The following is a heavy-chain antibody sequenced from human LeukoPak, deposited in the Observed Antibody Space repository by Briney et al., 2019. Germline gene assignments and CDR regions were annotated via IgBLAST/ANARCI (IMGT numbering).Heavy chain of an antibody. J-gene: IGHJ6*02. V-gene: IGHV1-18*01. CDR1: GYTFTSYG. Sequence: GAPVKVSCKASGYTFTSYGISWVRQAPGQGLEWMGWISAYNGNTNYALKLQGRVTMTTDTSTSTAYMELRSLRSDDTAVYYCARVGYSYGYYYGMDVWCQGTTVTVSS. CDR2: ISAYNGNT. D-gene: IGHD5-18*01. CDR3: ARVGYSYGYYYGMDV.